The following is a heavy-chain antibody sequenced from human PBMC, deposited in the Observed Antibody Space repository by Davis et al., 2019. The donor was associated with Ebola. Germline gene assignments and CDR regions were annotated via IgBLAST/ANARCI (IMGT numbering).Heavy chain of an antibody. D-gene: IGHD5-24*01. CDR3: ARGRWLQLPYFDY. V-gene: IGHV4-61*08. CDR1: GGSISSGDYY. CDR2: IYYSGST. J-gene: IGHJ4*02. Sequence: PSETLSLTCTVSGGSISSGDYYWSWIRQPPGKGLEWIGYIYYSGSTNYNPSLKSRVTISVDTSKNQFSLKLSSVTAADTAVYYCARGRWLQLPYFDYWGQGTLVTVSS.